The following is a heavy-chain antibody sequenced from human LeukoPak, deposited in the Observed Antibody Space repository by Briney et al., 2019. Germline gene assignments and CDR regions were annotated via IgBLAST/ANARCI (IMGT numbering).Heavy chain of an antibody. D-gene: IGHD3-10*01. CDR1: GGSISSYY. J-gene: IGHJ4*02. V-gene: IGHV4-4*08. Sequence: PSETLSLTCTVSGGSISSYYWSWIRQPPGKGLEWIGYIYTSGSTNYNPSLKSRVTMSVDTSKNQFSLKLSSVTAADTAVYYCARFAITMVRGVSYYFDYWGQGTLVTVSS. CDR3: ARFAITMVRGVSYYFDY. CDR2: IYTSGST.